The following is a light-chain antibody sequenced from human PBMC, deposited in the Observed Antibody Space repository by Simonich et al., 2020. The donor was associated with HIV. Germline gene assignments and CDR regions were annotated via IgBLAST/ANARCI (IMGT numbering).Light chain of an antibody. CDR1: SGHSRYD. J-gene: IGLJ3*02. Sequence: QLVLTQSPSASASLGASVRLTCTLSSGHSRYDIAWHQQQPEKGPRYLMKVESDGSHSKGDGIPDRFSASSYGAGRYLTISSLQFEDEADYYCQTWGAGAGANWVFGGGTKLTVL. V-gene: IGLV4-69*01. CDR3: QTWGAGAGANWV. CDR2: VESDGSH.